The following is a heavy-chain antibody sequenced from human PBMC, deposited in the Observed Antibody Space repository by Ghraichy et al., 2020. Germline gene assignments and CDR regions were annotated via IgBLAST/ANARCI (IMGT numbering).Heavy chain of an antibody. J-gene: IGHJ4*02. CDR1: GFTFSSYW. Sequence: GGSLRLSCAASGFTFSSYWMSWVRQAPGKGLEWVANIKQDGSEKYYVDSVKGRFTISRDSAKNSLYLQMNSLRAEDTAVYYCARGGDCWSGYYTGGFDYWGQGPLVTVSS. CDR3: ARGGDCWSGYYTGGFDY. D-gene: IGHD3-3*01. V-gene: IGHV3-7*03. CDR2: IKQDGSEK.